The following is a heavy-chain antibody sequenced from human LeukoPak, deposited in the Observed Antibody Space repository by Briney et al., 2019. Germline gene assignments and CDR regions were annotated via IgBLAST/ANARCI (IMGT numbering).Heavy chain of an antibody. D-gene: IGHD1-26*01. CDR3: AREGGSKNWFDP. CDR2: VTSSGGTT. Sequence: GGSLRLSCAASGFTFSSYEMNWVRQAPGKGLEWISYVTSSGGTTYYADSVKGRFTISRDNAKNSLYLQMNSLRAEDTAVYYCAREGGSKNWFDPWGQGTLVIVSS. V-gene: IGHV3-48*03. CDR1: GFTFSSYE. J-gene: IGHJ5*02.